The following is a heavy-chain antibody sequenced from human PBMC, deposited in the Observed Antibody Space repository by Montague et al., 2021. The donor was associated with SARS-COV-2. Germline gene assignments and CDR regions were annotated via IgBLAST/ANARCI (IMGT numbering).Heavy chain of an antibody. V-gene: IGHV4-31*03. CDR1: GGSISSGGYY. J-gene: IGHJ3*02. Sequence: TLSLTCTVSGGSISSGGYYWSWIRQHPGKGLEWIGYIYHIGSTHYNPSLKSRVTTSKETSKNHFSLNLSSVTAADSAVYYCARDSGYYDSSGYSYDAFDIWGQGTKVTVSS. CDR2: IYHIGST. D-gene: IGHD3-22*01. CDR3: ARDSGYYDSSGYSYDAFDI.